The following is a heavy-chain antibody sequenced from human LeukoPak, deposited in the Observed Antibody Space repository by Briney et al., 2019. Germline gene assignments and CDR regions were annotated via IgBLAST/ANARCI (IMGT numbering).Heavy chain of an antibody. CDR1: GDSVSSSNW. V-gene: IGHV4-4*02. CDR2: IHHSGST. J-gene: IGHJ4*02. Sequence: PSETLSLTCAVSGDSVSSSNWWSWVRQPPGKRLEWIGEIHHSGSTNYNPSLTSRVTISLDGPKNQLSLKMTSVTAADTAVYYCARGLVDTGRSRFDYWGQGTLVTVSS. CDR3: ARGLVDTGRSRFDY. D-gene: IGHD5-12*01.